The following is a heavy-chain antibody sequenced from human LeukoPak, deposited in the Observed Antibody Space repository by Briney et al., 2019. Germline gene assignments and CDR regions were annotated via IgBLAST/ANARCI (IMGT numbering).Heavy chain of an antibody. Sequence: GASVKVSCKASGGTFSSYAISWVRQAPGQGLEWMGGIIPIFGTANYAQKFQGRVTITADESTSTAYMELSSLRSEDTAVYYCARGAQYYDFWSGYFFAGEADWFDPWGQGTLVTVSS. D-gene: IGHD3-3*01. CDR1: GGTFSSYA. J-gene: IGHJ5*02. V-gene: IGHV1-69*13. CDR2: IIPIFGTA. CDR3: ARGAQYYDFWSGYFFAGEADWFDP.